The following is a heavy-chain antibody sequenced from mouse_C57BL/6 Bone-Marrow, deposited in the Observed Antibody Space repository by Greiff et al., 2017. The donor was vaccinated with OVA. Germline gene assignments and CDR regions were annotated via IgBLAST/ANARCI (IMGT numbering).Heavy chain of an antibody. CDR3: ARNRGIYYAMDY. D-gene: IGHD1-1*02. J-gene: IGHJ4*01. V-gene: IGHV14-3*01. CDR2: IDPANGNT. Sequence: EVQLQQSGAELVRPGASVKLSCTASGFNIKDDYMHWVKQRPEQGLEWIGRIDPANGNTKYAPKFQGKATITADTSSNTAYLQLSSLTSEDTAIYYCARNRGIYYAMDYWGQGTSVTVSS. CDR1: GFNIKDDY.